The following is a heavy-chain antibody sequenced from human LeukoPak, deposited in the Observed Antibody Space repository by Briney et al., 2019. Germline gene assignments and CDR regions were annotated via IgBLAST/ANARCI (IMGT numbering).Heavy chain of an antibody. CDR3: ARDRSRDGYKYYFDY. CDR2: IIPIFGIA. CDR1: GGTFSSYA. J-gene: IGHJ4*02. V-gene: IGHV1-69*04. Sequence: SVKVSCKASGGTFSSYAISWVRQAPGQGLEWMGRIIPIFGIANYAQKFQGRVTITADKSTSTACMELSSLRSEDTAVYYCARDRSRDGYKYYFDYWGQGTLVTVSS. D-gene: IGHD5-24*01.